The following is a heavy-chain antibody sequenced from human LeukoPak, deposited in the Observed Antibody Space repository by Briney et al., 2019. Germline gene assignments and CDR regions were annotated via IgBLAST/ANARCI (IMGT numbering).Heavy chain of an antibody. CDR3: ARVGVPGAFDI. J-gene: IGHJ3*02. CDR2: IYYSGNT. CDR1: GGSISSYY. Sequence: SETLSLTCTVSGGSISSYYWSWIRQPPGKGLERIGYIYYSGNTNYNPSLKSRVTISIDTSKNQFSLKLSSVTAADTAVYYCARVGVPGAFDIWGQRTMVTVS. V-gene: IGHV4-59*01. D-gene: IGHD2-2*01.